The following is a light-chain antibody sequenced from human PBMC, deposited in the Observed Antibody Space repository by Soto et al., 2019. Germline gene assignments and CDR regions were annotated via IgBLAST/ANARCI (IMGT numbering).Light chain of an antibody. CDR1: SSDAGGYNY. CDR2: EVA. J-gene: IGLJ1*01. CDR3: TSYTSSITYV. Sequence: QSALTQPASVSGSPGQSITISCTGTSSDAGGYNYVSWYQQHPGKAPKLMIYEVANRPSGVSNRFSGSKSGNTASLTISGLQAEDEDDYYCTSYTSSITYVFGTGTKVTVL. V-gene: IGLV2-14*01.